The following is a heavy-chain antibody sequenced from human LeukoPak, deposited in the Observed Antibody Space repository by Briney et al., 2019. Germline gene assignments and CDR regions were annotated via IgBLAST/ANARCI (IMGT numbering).Heavy chain of an antibody. CDR2: ISSSSSYI. CDR3: ARGNAYCSSTSCYYGY. D-gene: IGHD2-2*01. Sequence: GGSLRLSCAASGITFSSYSMNWVRQAPGKGLEWVSSISSSSSYIYYAYSVKGRFTISRDNAKNSLYLQMNSLRAEDTAVYYCARGNAYCSSTSCYYGYWGQGTLVTVSS. J-gene: IGHJ4*02. CDR1: GITFSSYS. V-gene: IGHV3-21*01.